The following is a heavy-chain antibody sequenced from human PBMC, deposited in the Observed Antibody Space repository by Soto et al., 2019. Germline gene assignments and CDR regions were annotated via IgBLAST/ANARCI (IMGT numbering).Heavy chain of an antibody. CDR1: GFTFSSYG. CDR2: ISYDGSNK. V-gene: IGHV3-30*18. D-gene: IGHD6-13*01. CDR3: AKDTSKYSNNWPAYYGLDV. Sequence: PGGSLRLSCAASGFTFSSYGMHWVRQAPGKGLEWVAVISYDGSNKYYADSVKGRFTISRDNSKNTLYLQMNSLKAEDTAVYYCAKDTSKYSNNWPAYYGLDVWVQGTTVSVSS. J-gene: IGHJ6*02.